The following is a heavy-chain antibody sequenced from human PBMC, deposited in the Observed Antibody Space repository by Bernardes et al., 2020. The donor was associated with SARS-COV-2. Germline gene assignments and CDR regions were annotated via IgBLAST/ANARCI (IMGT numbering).Heavy chain of an antibody. CDR1: GFTFSDCY. V-gene: IGHV3-11*01. Sequence: GGSLRLSCAASGFTFSDCYMSWIRKAPGKGLEWVSYISSSGSTIYYADSVKGRFTISRDNAKNSLYLQMNSLRAEDTAVYYCARGLGGYDFWRGYYYYGMDVWGQGTTVTVSS. J-gene: IGHJ6*02. CDR3: ARGLGGYDFWRGYYYYGMDV. CDR2: ISSSGSTI. D-gene: IGHD3-3*01.